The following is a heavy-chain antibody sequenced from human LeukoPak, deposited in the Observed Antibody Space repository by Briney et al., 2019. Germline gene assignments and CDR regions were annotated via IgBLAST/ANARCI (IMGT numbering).Heavy chain of an antibody. Sequence: GGSLRLSCAASGFTFSSYWMSWVRQAPGKGLEWVANIKQDGSEKYYVDSVKGRFTISGDNAKNSLYLQMNSLRAEDTAVYYCARDRWFRSVDTAMVPSFDYWGQGTLATVSS. CDR2: IKQDGSEK. J-gene: IGHJ4*02. CDR3: ARDRWFRSVDTAMVPSFDY. D-gene: IGHD5-18*01. V-gene: IGHV3-7*01. CDR1: GFTFSSYW.